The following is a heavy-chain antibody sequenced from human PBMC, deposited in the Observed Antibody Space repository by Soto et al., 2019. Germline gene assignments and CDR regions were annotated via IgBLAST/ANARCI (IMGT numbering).Heavy chain of an antibody. Sequence: ASVKVSCKASGYTFTSYDINWVRQATGQGLEWMGWMNPNSGNTGYAQKVQCRVTMTRNTSISTVYMELSSLRSEDTAVYYCASARITIFGVVIIYDAFDIWGQGTMVTVSS. V-gene: IGHV1-8*01. CDR3: ASARITIFGVVIIYDAFDI. D-gene: IGHD3-3*01. CDR2: MNPNSGNT. J-gene: IGHJ3*02. CDR1: GYTFTSYD.